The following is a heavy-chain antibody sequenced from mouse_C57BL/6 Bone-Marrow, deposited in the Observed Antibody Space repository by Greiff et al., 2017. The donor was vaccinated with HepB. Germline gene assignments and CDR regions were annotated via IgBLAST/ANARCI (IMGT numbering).Heavy chain of an antibody. CDR3: ARRLCLRPHFDD. J-gene: IGHJ2*01. CDR1: GYSITSGYY. CDR2: ISYDGSN. Sequence: ESGPGLVKPSQSLSLTCSVTGYSITSGYYWTWIRQFPGNKMEWMGYISYDGSNNYNPSLKNRISITRDTSKNQFFLKLNSVTTEDTATDYCARRLCLRPHFDDWGQGTTLTVSS. D-gene: IGHD6-5*01. V-gene: IGHV3-6*01.